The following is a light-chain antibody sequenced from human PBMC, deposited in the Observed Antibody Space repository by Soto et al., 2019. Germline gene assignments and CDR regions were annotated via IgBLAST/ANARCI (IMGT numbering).Light chain of an antibody. Sequence: DIQMTQSPSSLSASVGDRVTITCRASQSISTYLNWYQQKPGKAPNLLIYAASSLQGGVPSRFTGSGSGTDFTLTISSLQPEDFATYYCQQSYRTPLTFGGGTKVEIK. CDR3: QQSYRTPLT. CDR2: AAS. V-gene: IGKV1-39*01. CDR1: QSISTY. J-gene: IGKJ4*01.